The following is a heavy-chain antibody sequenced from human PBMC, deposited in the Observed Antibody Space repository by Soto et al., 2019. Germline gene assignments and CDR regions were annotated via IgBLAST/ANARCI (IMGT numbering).Heavy chain of an antibody. V-gene: IGHV3-21*02. CDR1: GFTVSSYT. D-gene: IGHD6-19*01. CDR3: ARGDFGSGWLIDY. Sequence: EVQLVESGGGLVKPGGSLRLSCAASGFTVSSYTMNWVRQAPGKGLEWVSSISASGSYEYYTDSVRGRFTISRDTTKNSLSLQTNSLRAEDTSVYYCARGDFGSGWLIDYCGQGALVTVAS. CDR2: ISASGSYE. J-gene: IGHJ4*02.